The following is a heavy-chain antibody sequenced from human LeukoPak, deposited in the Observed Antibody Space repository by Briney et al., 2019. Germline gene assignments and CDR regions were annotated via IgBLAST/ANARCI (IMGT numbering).Heavy chain of an antibody. D-gene: IGHD2-15*01. J-gene: IGHJ4*02. CDR2: ISYDGSNK. V-gene: IGHV3-30-3*01. CDR3: AGDPRYCSGGSCYPGYYFDY. CDR1: GFTFSSYA. Sequence: PGGSLRLSCAASGFTFSSYAMHWVRQAPGKGLEWVAVISYDGSNKYYADSVKGRFTISRDNSKNTLYLQMNSLRAEDTAVYYCAGDPRYCSGGSCYPGYYFDYWGQGTLVTVSS.